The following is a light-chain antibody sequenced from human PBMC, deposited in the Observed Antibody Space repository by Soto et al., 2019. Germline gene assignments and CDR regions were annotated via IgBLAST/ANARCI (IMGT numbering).Light chain of an antibody. J-gene: IGKJ3*01. Sequence: DIQMTQSPSTLSASVGDRVTITCRASQSISSWLAWYQQKPGKAPKLLIYDASSLESGVPSRFSGSGSGTEFTLTISSLQPDDFVTYYCQQYNSYPLTFGPGTKVDIK. CDR2: DAS. CDR3: QQYNSYPLT. CDR1: QSISSW. V-gene: IGKV1-5*01.